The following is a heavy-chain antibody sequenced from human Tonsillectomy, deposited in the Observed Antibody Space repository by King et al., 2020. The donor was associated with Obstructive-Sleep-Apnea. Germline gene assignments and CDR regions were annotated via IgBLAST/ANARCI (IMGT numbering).Heavy chain of an antibody. CDR3: ARTPGQVIFYFDY. CDR2: FWDDGQQK. J-gene: IGHJ4*02. D-gene: IGHD3-16*02. Sequence: VQLVESGGGVVQPGRSLRLSCAASGFTFNNYAMHWVRQAPGKGLEGVAVFWDDGQQKYYAESVKGRLTMSRDTSQNTLYLEMGSLRAEDTVVYYCARTPGQVIFYFDYWGRGTPVTVSS. CDR1: GFTFNNYA. V-gene: IGHV3-33*01.